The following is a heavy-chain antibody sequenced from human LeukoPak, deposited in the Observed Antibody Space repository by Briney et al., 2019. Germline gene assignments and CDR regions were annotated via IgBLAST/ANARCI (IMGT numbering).Heavy chain of an antibody. V-gene: IGHV4-31*03. Sequence: SETLSLTCTVSGGSIGSGGYYWSWIRQHPGKGLEWIGYIYYSGSTYYNPSLKSRVTISVDTSKNQFSLKLSSVTAADTAVYYCARGDSSGYYSNAFDIWGQGTMVTVSS. CDR3: ARGDSSGYYSNAFDI. CDR2: IYYSGST. J-gene: IGHJ3*02. D-gene: IGHD3-22*01. CDR1: GGSIGSGGYY.